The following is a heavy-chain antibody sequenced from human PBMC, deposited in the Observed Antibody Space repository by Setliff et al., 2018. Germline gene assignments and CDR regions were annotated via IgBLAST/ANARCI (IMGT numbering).Heavy chain of an antibody. CDR1: GYSLTRYY. J-gene: IGHJ4*02. CDR3: ARGGMAAANRKGVFEY. D-gene: IGHD6-13*01. CDR2: INPGGGSA. Sequence: ASVKVSCKSSGYSLTRYYMHWVRQAPGQGLGWMGIINPGGGSASYAEKFQGRVTMTRDTSTSTFYMEVNILRSDDTAVYYCARGGMAAANRKGVFEYWGQGTLVTVS. V-gene: IGHV1-46*01.